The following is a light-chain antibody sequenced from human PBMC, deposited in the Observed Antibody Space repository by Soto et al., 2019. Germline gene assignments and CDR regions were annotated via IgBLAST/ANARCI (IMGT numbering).Light chain of an antibody. CDR3: QQYNNWPPLT. V-gene: IGKV3-20*01. J-gene: IGKJ4*01. CDR1: QSVSSSY. Sequence: EIVLTQSPRTLSLSLRYRPTLSCRAIQSVSSSYLAWYQKKPGQAPRLXIYGASSRATGIPDRFSGSGSGTDLTLTISSLQSEDFAVYYCQQYNNWPPLTFGGGTNVDIK. CDR2: GAS.